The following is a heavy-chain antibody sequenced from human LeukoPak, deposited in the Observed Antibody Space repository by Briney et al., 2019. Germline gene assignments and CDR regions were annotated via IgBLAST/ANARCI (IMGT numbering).Heavy chain of an antibody. CDR1: GFTFSSYA. CDR3: AEDYYDSSGYYYVGH. V-gene: IGHV3-23*01. D-gene: IGHD3-22*01. CDR2: ISGSGGST. Sequence: GGSLRLSCAASGFTFSSYAMSWVRQAPGKGLEWVSAISGSGGSTYYADSVKGRFTIPRDNSKNTLYLQMNSLRAEDTAVYYCAEDYYDSSGYYYVGHWGQGTLVTVSS. J-gene: IGHJ4*02.